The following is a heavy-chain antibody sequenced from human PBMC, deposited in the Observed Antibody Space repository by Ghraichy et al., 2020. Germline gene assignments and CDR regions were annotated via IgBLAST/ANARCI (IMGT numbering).Heavy chain of an antibody. V-gene: IGHV4-59*01. D-gene: IGHD5-18*01. CDR1: GGSISNYY. J-gene: IGHJ4*02. CDR3: ASGTGWLQTY. Sequence: SETLSLTYTVSGGSISNYYCNWFRQPPGKGLEWIGYVHGSGSTNYHPSLESRVTISSDTAKNEFSLSLTSMTPADTAVYYCASGTGWLQTYWGQGTLVTVSS. CDR2: VHGSGST.